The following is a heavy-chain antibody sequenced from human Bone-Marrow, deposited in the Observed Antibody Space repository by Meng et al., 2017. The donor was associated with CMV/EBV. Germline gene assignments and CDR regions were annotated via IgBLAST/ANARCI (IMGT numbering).Heavy chain of an antibody. CDR1: GFTFSKYD. V-gene: IGHV3-13*01. Sequence: GESLKISCAASGFTFSKYDMHWVRQATGKGLEWVSGVGPAGDTYYSGSVKGRITISRENAKNSLYLQMNSLRAGDTAVYYYARVRLRWVFYDYWGQGTLVTGSS. D-gene: IGHD4-23*01. CDR3: ARVRLRWVFYDY. CDR2: VGPAGDT. J-gene: IGHJ4*02.